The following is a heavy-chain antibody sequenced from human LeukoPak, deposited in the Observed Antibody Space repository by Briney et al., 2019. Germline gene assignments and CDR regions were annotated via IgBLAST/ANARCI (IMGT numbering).Heavy chain of an antibody. D-gene: IGHD3-16*01. V-gene: IGHV3-23*01. Sequence: PGGSLRLSCAASGFTFSSFAMSWVRQAPGKGLEWVSTISSSGGYTYYADSVKGRFTISRDNSKNTLYLQMNRLRAEDTAVYYCAKMGAARFDPWGQGTLVTVSS. J-gene: IGHJ5*02. CDR1: GFTFSSFA. CDR3: AKMGAARFDP. CDR2: ISSSGGYT.